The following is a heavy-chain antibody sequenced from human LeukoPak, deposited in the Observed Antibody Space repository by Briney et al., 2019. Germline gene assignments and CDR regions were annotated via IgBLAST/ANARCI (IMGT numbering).Heavy chain of an antibody. D-gene: IGHD2-2*01. J-gene: IGHJ4*02. CDR3: AREEEEYCSSTSCYPVGRIDY. Sequence: GGSLRLSCAASGFTFSSYWMHWVRQAPGKGLVWVSRINSDGSSTSYADSVKGRFTISRDNAKNTLYLQMNSLRAEDTAVYYCAREEEEYCSSTSCYPVGRIDYWGQGTLVTVSS. CDR1: GFTFSSYW. V-gene: IGHV3-74*01. CDR2: INSDGSST.